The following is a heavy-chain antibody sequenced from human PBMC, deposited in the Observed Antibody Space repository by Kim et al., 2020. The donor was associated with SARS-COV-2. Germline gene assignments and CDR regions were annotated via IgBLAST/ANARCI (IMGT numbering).Heavy chain of an antibody. D-gene: IGHD3-10*01. V-gene: IGHV1-69*13. CDR2: IIPIFGTA. CDR3: ARDRGPRQPHLEYYYYGMDV. J-gene: IGHJ6*02. Sequence: SVKVSCKASGGTFSSYAISWVRQAPGQGLEWMGGIIPIFGTANYAQKFQGRVTITADESTSTAYMELSSLRSEDTAVYYCARDRGPRQPHLEYYYYGMDVWGQGTTVTVSS. CDR1: GGTFSSYA.